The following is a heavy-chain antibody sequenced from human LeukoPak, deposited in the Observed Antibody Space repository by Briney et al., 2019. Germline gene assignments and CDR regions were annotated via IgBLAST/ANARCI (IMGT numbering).Heavy chain of an antibody. V-gene: IGHV3-30-3*01. CDR2: ISYDGSNK. J-gene: IGHJ4*02. CDR1: GFTFSSYA. D-gene: IGHD2-2*01. Sequence: GSLRLSCAASGFTFSSYAMHWVRQAPGKGLEWVAVISYDGSNKYYADSVKGRFTISRDNSKNTLYLQMNSLRAEDTAVYYCARGKRYCSSTSCFQFDYWGQGTLVTVSS. CDR3: ARGKRYCSSTSCFQFDY.